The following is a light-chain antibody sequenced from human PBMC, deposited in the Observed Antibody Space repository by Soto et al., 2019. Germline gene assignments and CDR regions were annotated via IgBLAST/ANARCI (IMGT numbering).Light chain of an antibody. CDR3: PQYNNWPRT. CDR1: QSVSSD. V-gene: IGKV3-15*01. J-gene: IGKJ1*01. CDR2: SAS. Sequence: EIVMTQSPATLSVSPGERATLSCRASQSVSSDLAWYHQKPAQAPRLLIYSASTRATGIPARFSCSGSGTEFTLTINSLQSEEFAVYYCPQYNNWPRTFGQGTKVEIK.